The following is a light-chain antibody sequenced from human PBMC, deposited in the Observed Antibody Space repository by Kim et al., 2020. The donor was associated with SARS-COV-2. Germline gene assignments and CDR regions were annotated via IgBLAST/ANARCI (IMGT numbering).Light chain of an antibody. CDR2: GRN. CDR3: NSRGGSENVL. CDR1: SLRRYY. J-gene: IGLJ2*01. Sequence: SSELTQDPAVSVAVGQTVKITCQGDSLRRYYASWYQQKPGQAPVLVIYGRNNRPSGIPERLSGSTSGNTASLIITGAQAEDEADYYCNSRGGSENVLFGGGTQLTVL. V-gene: IGLV3-19*01.